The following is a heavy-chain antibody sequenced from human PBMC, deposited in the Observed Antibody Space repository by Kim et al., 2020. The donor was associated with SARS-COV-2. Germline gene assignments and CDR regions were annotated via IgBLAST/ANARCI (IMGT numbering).Heavy chain of an antibody. CDR3: SRDPFGQQQLVRGSDYYYYYGMDV. V-gene: IGHV3-11*04. Sequence: GGSLRLSCAASGFTFSDYYMSWIRQAPGKGLEWVSYISSSGSTIYYADSVKGRFTISRDNAKNSLYLQMNSLRAEDTAVYYCSRDPFGQQQLVRGSDYYYYYGMDVWGQGTTVTVSS. D-gene: IGHD6-13*01. CDR1: GFTFSDYY. J-gene: IGHJ6*02. CDR2: ISSSGSTI.